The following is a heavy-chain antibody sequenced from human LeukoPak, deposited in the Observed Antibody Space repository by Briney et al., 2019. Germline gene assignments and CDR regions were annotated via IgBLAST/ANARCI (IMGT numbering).Heavy chain of an antibody. J-gene: IGHJ1*01. CDR2: IYSGGST. Sequence: GGSLRLSCAASGFTFSSYAMSWVRQAPGKGLEWVSVIYSGGSTYYADSVKGRFTISRDNSKNTLYLQMNSLRAEDTAVYYCARGASSGWEEYFQHWGQGTLVTVSS. D-gene: IGHD6-19*01. V-gene: IGHV3-53*01. CDR3: ARGASSGWEEYFQH. CDR1: GFTFSSYA.